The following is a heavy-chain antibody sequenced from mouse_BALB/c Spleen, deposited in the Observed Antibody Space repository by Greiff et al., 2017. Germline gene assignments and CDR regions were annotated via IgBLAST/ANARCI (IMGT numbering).Heavy chain of an antibody. D-gene: IGHD2-4*01. CDR2: IDPANGNT. Sequence: VHVKQSGAELVKPGASVKLSCTASGFNIKDTYMHWVKQRPEQGLEWIGRIDPANGNTKYDPKFQGKATITADTSSNTAYLQLSSLTSEDTAVYYCARGITGAYWGQGTLVTVSA. CDR3: ARGITGAY. J-gene: IGHJ3*01. V-gene: IGHV14-3*02. CDR1: GFNIKDTY.